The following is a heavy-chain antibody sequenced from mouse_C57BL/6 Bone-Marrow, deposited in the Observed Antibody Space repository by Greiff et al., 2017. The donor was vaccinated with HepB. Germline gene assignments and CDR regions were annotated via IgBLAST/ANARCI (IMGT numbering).Heavy chain of an antibody. CDR3: ARGLLLDWYFDV. CDR2: INPNNGGT. CDR1: GYTFTDYN. J-gene: IGHJ1*03. V-gene: IGHV1-22*01. Sequence: EVKLVESGPELVKPGASVKMSCKASGYTFTDYNMHWVKQSHGKSLEWIGYINPNNGGTSYNQKFKGKATLTVNKSSSTAYMELRSLTSEDSAVYYCARGLLLDWYFDVWGTGTTVTVSS. D-gene: IGHD2-3*01.